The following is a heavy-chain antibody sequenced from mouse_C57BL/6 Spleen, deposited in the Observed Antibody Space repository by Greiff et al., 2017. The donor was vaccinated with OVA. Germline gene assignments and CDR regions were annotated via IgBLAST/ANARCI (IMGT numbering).Heavy chain of an antibody. CDR1: GYSFTGYY. V-gene: IGHV1-42*01. CDR2: INPSTGGT. J-gene: IGHJ2*01. CDR3: ASNWGGGFDD. Sequence: VQLKESGPELVKPGASVKISCKASGYSFTGYYMTWVKQSPEKSLEWIGEINPSTGGTTYNQKFKAKATLTVDKSSSTAYMQLKSLTSEDSAVYYCASNWGGGFDDWGQGTTLTVSS. D-gene: IGHD4-1*01.